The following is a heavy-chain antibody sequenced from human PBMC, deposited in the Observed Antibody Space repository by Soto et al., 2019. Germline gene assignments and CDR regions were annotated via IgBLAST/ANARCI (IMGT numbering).Heavy chain of an antibody. V-gene: IGHV3-33*01. CDR2: IGNDRH. D-gene: IGHD3-3*01. CDR3: ARGGRVALREDDSVPVPEAPHYYYYGMDV. Sequence: GGSLRLSCVASGFSFSNSAMHWVRQAPGKGLEWLAVIGNDRHYADSVQGRFSISRDNSKNTVFLQINSLRPEDTAVYFCARGGRVALREDDSVPVPEAPHYYYYGMDVWGQGTAVTVSS. CDR1: GFSFSNSA. J-gene: IGHJ6*02.